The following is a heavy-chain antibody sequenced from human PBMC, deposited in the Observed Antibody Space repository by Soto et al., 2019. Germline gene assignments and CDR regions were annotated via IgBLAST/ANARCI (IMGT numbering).Heavy chain of an antibody. V-gene: IGHV1-3*05. CDR2: INAGNGNT. J-gene: IGHJ4*02. D-gene: IGHD6-19*01. CDR3: ARDKSSGWYDFDY. CDR1: GYTFTSYA. Sequence: QVQLVQSGAEEKKPGASVKVSCKASGYTFTSYAMHWVRQAPGQRLEWMGWINAGNGNTKYSQKFQGRVTITRDTSASTAYMELSSLRSEDTAVYYCARDKSSGWYDFDYGGQGTLVTVSS.